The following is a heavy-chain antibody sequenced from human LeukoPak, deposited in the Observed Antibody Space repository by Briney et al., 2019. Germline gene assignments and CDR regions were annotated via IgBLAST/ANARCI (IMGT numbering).Heavy chain of an antibody. V-gene: IGHV3-21*01. CDR3: ARGMTTVTTRFDP. CDR1: GFTFSSYS. J-gene: IGHJ5*02. D-gene: IGHD4-17*01. CDR2: ISSSSSCI. Sequence: GGSLRLSCAASGFTFSSYSMNWVRQAPGKGLEWVSSISSSSSCIYYADSVKGRFTISRDNAKNSLYLQMNSLRAEDTAVYYCARGMTTVTTRFDPWGQGTLVTVSS.